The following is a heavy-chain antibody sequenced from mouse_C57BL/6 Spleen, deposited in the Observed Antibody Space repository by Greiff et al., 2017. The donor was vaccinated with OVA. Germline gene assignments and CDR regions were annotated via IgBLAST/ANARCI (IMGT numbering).Heavy chain of an antibody. V-gene: IGHV1-72*01. CDR2: IDPNSGGT. CDR1: GYTFTSYW. D-gene: IGHD2-1*01. Sequence: QVQLQQPGAELVKPGASVKLSCKASGYTFTSYWMHWVKQRPGRGLEWIGRIDPNSGGTKYNEKFKSKATLTVDKPSSTAYMQLSILTSEDSAVYYCASGVYYGNYVYYYAMDYWGQGTSVTVSS. CDR3: ASGVYYGNYVYYYAMDY. J-gene: IGHJ4*01.